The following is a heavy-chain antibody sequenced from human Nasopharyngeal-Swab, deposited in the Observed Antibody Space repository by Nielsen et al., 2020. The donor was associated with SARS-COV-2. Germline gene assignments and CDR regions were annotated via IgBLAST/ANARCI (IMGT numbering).Heavy chain of an antibody. CDR1: GYTFTGYY. CDR3: ATDHPPTEGQLYYYYGMDV. CDR2: INPNSGGT. V-gene: IGHV1-2*02. J-gene: IGHJ6*02. Sequence: ASVKVSCKASGYTFTGYYMHWVRQAPGQGLEWMGWINPNSGGTNYAQKFQGRVTMTEDTSTDTAYMELSSLRSEDTAVYYCATDHPPTEGQLYYYYGMDVWGQGTTVTVSS. D-gene: IGHD1-1*01.